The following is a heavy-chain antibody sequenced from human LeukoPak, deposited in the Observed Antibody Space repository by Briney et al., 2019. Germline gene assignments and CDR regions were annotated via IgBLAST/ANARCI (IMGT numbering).Heavy chain of an antibody. V-gene: IGHV3-9*03. CDR2: ISWTSGSL. Sequence: GRSLRLSCIASGFTFDDYAMHWVRQAPGKGLEWVSGISWTSGSLGYADSVKGRFTISRDNAKNSLYLQMNSLRAEDMALYYCATAVRPPVAGSSAFDIWGQGTMVTVSS. CDR1: GFTFDDYA. J-gene: IGHJ3*02. D-gene: IGHD6-19*01. CDR3: ATAVRPPVAGSSAFDI.